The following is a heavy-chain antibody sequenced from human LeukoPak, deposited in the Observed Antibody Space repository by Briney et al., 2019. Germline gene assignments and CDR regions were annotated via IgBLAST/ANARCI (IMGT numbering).Heavy chain of an antibody. J-gene: IGHJ4*02. CDR1: GLIFSSHI. V-gene: IGHV3-64D*06. CDR2: ISSNGDNT. CDR3: VTENSYGAGSFYDF. Sequence: GGSLRLSCSASGLIFSSHIMHWVRQAPGKGLEYVSTISSNGDNTYYADSVKGRFSISRDNSKNTLYLQMSSLTPDDTAVYYCVTENSYGAGSFYDFWGQGTLVTVSS. D-gene: IGHD3-10*01.